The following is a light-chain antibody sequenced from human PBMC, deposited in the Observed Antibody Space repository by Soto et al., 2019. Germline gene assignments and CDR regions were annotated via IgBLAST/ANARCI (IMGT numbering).Light chain of an antibody. Sequence: DSVFTQGPGILYLSPGERATLSCRASQTFTSNFLAWYQEKPGQAPRLLIYGASSRATGIPDRFSGSGSGTDFTLTISRLEPEDFAVYYCRQYGRSLGFAFGGGTKVDI. V-gene: IGKV3-20*01. CDR3: RQYGRSLGFA. CDR2: GAS. CDR1: QTFTSNF. J-gene: IGKJ4*01.